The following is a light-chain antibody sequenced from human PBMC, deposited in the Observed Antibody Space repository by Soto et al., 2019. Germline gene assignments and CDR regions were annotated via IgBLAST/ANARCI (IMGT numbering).Light chain of an antibody. CDR1: QDIRND. CDR2: AAS. Sequence: AIQMTQSPSSLSASVGDRVTITCRASQDIRNDLGWYQQKPGQAPNLLIFAASTLQIGVPSRFSGSGSGTDFTLTISSLQPEDVATYYCQKYNSAPWTFGQGTKVEIK. J-gene: IGKJ1*01. CDR3: QKYNSAPWT. V-gene: IGKV1-6*01.